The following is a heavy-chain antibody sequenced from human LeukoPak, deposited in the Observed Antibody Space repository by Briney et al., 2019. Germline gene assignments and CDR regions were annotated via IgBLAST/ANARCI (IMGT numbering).Heavy chain of an antibody. V-gene: IGHV3-11*06. CDR3: ARRGQGSGSYYNRYYFDY. CDR2: ISSSSSYT. J-gene: IGHJ4*02. CDR1: GFTFSDYY. Sequence: PGGSLRLSCAASGFTFSDYYMSWIRQAPGKGLEWVSYISSSSSYTNYADSVKGRFTISRDNAKNSLYLQMNSLRAEDTAVYYCARRGQGSGSYYNRYYFDYWGQGTLVTVSS. D-gene: IGHD3-10*01.